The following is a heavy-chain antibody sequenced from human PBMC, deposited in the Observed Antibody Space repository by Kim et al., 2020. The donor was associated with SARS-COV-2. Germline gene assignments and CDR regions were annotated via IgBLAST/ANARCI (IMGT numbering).Heavy chain of an antibody. CDR1: GGSISSSSYY. D-gene: IGHD3-10*01. CDR3: AGSGAGGAWAFSFDY. Sequence: SETLSLTCIVSGGSISSSSYYWGWIRQPPGKGLEWIGSIYYSGSTYYNPSLKSRVSISVDTSKNQFSLKVRSVTAADTAVYYCAGSGAGGAWAFSFDY. V-gene: IGHV4-39*01. J-gene: IGHJ4*01. CDR2: IYYSGST.